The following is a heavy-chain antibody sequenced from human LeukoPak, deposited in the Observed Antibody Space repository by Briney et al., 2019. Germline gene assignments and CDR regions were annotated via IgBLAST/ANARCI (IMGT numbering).Heavy chain of an antibody. D-gene: IGHD4-17*01. V-gene: IGHV3-30*18. Sequence: GGSLRLSCAASGFSFISYGMHWVRQAPGKGLVRVGVISDDGRRKDYADSVKGRFTISRDNSKDTLYLQMNSLRAEDTAVYYCAKRPSDYGDYVSYFDYWGQGTLVTVSS. CDR3: AKRPSDYGDYVSYFDY. J-gene: IGHJ4*02. CDR1: GFSFISYG. CDR2: ISDDGRRK.